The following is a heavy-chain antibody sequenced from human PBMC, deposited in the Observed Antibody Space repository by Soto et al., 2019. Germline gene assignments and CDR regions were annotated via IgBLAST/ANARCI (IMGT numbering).Heavy chain of an antibody. D-gene: IGHD4-17*01. CDR3: ARRRRPGDGDYPHWFDP. V-gene: IGHV1-2*02. CDR1: GYTFTGYY. Sequence: QVQLVQSGAEVKKPGASVKVSCKASGYTFTGYYMHWVRQAPGQGLELMGWINPNSGGTNYAQKFQGRVTMTRDTSISTAYMELSRLRSDDTAVYYCARRRRPGDGDYPHWFDPWGQRTLVTVSS. J-gene: IGHJ5*02. CDR2: INPNSGGT.